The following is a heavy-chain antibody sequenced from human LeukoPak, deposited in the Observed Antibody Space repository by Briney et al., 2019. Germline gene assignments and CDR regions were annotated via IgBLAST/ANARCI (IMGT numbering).Heavy chain of an antibody. J-gene: IGHJ4*02. Sequence: GASVKVSCKASGYTFTGYYMHWVRQAPGQGLEWMGWINPNSGGTSYAQKFQGRVTMTRDTSISTAYMELSRLRSDDTAVYYCARVYYYDSSGYTLDYWGQGTLVTVSS. D-gene: IGHD3-22*01. CDR2: INPNSGGT. V-gene: IGHV1-2*02. CDR1: GYTFTGYY. CDR3: ARVYYYDSSGYTLDY.